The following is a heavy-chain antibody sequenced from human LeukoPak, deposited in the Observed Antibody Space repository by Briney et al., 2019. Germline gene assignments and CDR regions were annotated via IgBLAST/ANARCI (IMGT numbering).Heavy chain of an antibody. Sequence: GGSLRLSCAASGFTFSSYAMHWVRQAPGKGLEWVAVISYDGSNKYYADSVKGRFTISRDNSKNTLYLQMNSLRAEDTAVYYCAKDSKHRPTNYYGSGSYYDRSASPYDYWGQGTLVTVSS. CDR1: GFTFSSYA. D-gene: IGHD3-10*01. CDR2: ISYDGSNK. V-gene: IGHV3-30-3*01. CDR3: AKDSKHRPTNYYGSGSYYDRSASPYDY. J-gene: IGHJ4*02.